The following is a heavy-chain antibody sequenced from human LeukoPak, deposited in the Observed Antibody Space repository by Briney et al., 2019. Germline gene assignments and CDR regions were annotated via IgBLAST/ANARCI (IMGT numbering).Heavy chain of an antibody. Sequence: GGSLRLSCAASGFAFSTYEMNWVRQAPGKGLEWISYLSSRAGTIYYADSVKGRFTISRDNAKNSLYLQMNSLRAEDTAVYYCARDRALDNWGQGTLVTVSS. V-gene: IGHV3-48*03. D-gene: IGHD3-10*01. CDR3: ARDRALDN. CDR2: LSSRAGTI. CDR1: GFAFSTYE. J-gene: IGHJ4*02.